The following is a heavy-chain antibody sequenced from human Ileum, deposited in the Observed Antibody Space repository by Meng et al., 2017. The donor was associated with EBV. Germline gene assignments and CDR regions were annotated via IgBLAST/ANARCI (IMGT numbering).Heavy chain of an antibody. CDR2: ISTNTGNP. CDR1: GYPFTRNA. V-gene: IGHV7-4-1*02. D-gene: IGHD6-13*01. Sequence: QVQLVQSGSELQKPGASVKVSCKASGYPFTRNAINWVRQAPGQGLEWMGWISTNTGNPTYAQGFAGRFVFSLDTSVSTAYLQISGLKAEDTAIYYCARDSGYTRSWSGDYWGQGTLVTVSS. CDR3: ARDSGYTRSWSGDY. J-gene: IGHJ4*02.